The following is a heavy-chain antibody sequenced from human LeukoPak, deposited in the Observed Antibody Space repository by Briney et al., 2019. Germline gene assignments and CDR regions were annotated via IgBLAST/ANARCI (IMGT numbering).Heavy chain of an antibody. V-gene: IGHV4-34*01. D-gene: IGHD3-22*01. CDR2: INHSGST. CDR1: GGSFSGYY. Sequence: SETLSLTCAVYGGSFSGYYWSWLRQPPGKGLEWIGEINHSGSTNYNPSLKSRVTISVDTSKNQFSLKLSSVTAADTAVYYCARGWHYYDSSGYRKYGGTYFDYWGQGTLVTVSS. CDR3: ARGWHYYDSSGYRKYGGTYFDY. J-gene: IGHJ4*02.